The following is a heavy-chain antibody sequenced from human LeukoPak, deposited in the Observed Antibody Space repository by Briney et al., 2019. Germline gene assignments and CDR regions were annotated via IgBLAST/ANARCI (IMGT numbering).Heavy chain of an antibody. CDR1: GFTSNTYG. V-gene: IGHV3-23*01. D-gene: IGHD2/OR15-2a*01. Sequence: QPGGSLRLSCAASGSASGFTSNTYGMSWVRRAPGKGLEWVSGISGSTGNTYYADSVKGRFTLSRDTSKNTLYLQMSSLRAEDTAVYYCAKDPRRILGSFEIWGQGTMVTVS. CDR3: AKDPRRILGSFEI. J-gene: IGHJ3*02. CDR2: ISGSTGNT.